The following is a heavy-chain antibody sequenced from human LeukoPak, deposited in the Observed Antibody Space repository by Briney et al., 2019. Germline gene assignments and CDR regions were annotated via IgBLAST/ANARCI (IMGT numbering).Heavy chain of an antibody. V-gene: IGHV3-74*03. Sequence: GGSLRLSCAASGFTFSRDWMHWVRQAPGKGLVWVSRISDDGSITTYADSVKGRFTISRDNAKSTVFLQMNSLRAEDTAVYYCAKGPFPTENYYFDYWGQGTLVTVSS. CDR3: AKGPFPTENYYFDY. CDR1: GFTFSRDW. CDR2: ISDDGSIT. J-gene: IGHJ4*02.